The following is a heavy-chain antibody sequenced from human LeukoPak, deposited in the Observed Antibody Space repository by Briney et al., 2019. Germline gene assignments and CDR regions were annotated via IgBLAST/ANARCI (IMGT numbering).Heavy chain of an antibody. CDR1: GFTFSSYA. V-gene: IGHV3-7*01. CDR2: MNRDGSEK. J-gene: IGHJ6*02. Sequence: GGSLRLSCAASGFTFSSYAMSWVRQAPGKGLEWVANMNRDGSEKNYVGSMKGRITISRDNAKNSLYLQMNSLRVEDTAVYYCARDGGIIRFGGQDVWGQGTTVTVS. D-gene: IGHD3-16*01. CDR3: ARDGGIIRFGGQDV.